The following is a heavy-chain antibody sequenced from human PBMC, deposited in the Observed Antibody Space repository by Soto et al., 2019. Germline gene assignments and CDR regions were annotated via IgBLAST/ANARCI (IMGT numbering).Heavy chain of an antibody. J-gene: IGHJ4*02. V-gene: IGHV1-8*02. CDR2: MNPNSGNT. CDR3: ARASLAVATIGLDY. Sequence: ASVTVSCKASGYTFTSYGISWVRQAPGQGLEWMGWMNPNSGNTGYAQKFQGRVTMTRNTSISTAYMELSSLRSEDTAVYYCARASLAVATIGLDYWGQGTLVTVSS. CDR1: GYTFTSYG. D-gene: IGHD5-12*01.